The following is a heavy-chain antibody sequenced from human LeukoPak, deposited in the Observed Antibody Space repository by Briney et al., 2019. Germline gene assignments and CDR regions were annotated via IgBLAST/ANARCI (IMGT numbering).Heavy chain of an antibody. CDR2: ISSTSSTT. CDR3: ARDSHSQMPFDY. CDR1: GFTFSSYN. J-gene: IGHJ4*02. V-gene: IGHV3-48*01. D-gene: IGHD2-15*01. Sequence: PGGSLRLSCAVSGFTFSSYNMNWVRQAPGKGLEWVSYISSTSSTTYYADSAKGRFTISRDNARNSLYLQMNNLRAEDTAVYYCARDSHSQMPFDYSGQGTLVTVSS.